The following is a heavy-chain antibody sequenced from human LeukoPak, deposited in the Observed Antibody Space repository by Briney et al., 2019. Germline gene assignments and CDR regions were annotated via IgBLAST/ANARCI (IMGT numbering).Heavy chain of an antibody. V-gene: IGHV3-23*01. CDR3: ARDTIFGVDP. D-gene: IGHD3-3*01. CDR2: ISAGADST. J-gene: IGHJ5*02. Sequence: GGSLRLSCAASAFTFSSYAMSWVRQAPGKGLEWVSAISAGADSTYYADSVQGRFTISRDNSKNTLHLQMNSLRAEDTAVYYCARDTIFGVDPWGQGTLVTVSS. CDR1: AFTFSSYA.